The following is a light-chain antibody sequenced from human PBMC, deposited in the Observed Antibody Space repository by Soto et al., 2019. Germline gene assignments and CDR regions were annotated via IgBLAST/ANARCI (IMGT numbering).Light chain of an antibody. V-gene: IGLV2-8*01. CDR1: SSDVGGYNY. Sequence: QSVLTQPPSASGSPGQSVTISCTGTSSDVGGYNYVSWYQQRPGKAPKLMICEVSKRPSGVPDRFSGSKSGNTASLTVSGFQAEDEADYYCSSYAGSNNFVVFGGGTQLTVL. CDR2: EVS. CDR3: SSYAGSNNFVV. J-gene: IGLJ2*01.